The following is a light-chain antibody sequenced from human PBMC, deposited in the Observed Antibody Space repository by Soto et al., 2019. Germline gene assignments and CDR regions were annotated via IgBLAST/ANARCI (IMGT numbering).Light chain of an antibody. CDR1: GSNIGSNT. CDR2: SNN. Sequence: QSVLTQPPSASGTPGQRVTISCSGSGSNIGSNTVNWYQQLPGTAPKLLISSNNQRPSGVPDRFSGSKSGTSASLAISGLQSEDEADYYCAAWDDSLNGWVFGGGTTLTVL. V-gene: IGLV1-44*01. J-gene: IGLJ3*02. CDR3: AAWDDSLNGWV.